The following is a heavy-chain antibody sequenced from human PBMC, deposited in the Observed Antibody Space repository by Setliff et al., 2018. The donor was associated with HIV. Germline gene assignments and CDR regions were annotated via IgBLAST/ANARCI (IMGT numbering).Heavy chain of an antibody. CDR1: GGSVRGYY. J-gene: IGHJ5*02. CDR2: IDHSGST. V-gene: IGHV4-34*10. CDR3: ARGTKGSRWSVTRINWFDT. D-gene: IGHD6-13*01. Sequence: SETLSLTCAVYGGSVRGYYWNWIRQSPDKGLEWIGEIDHSGSTNYNPSLRSRVIMSADTPKSQFSLNLTSLTAGDTAVYYCARGTKGSRWSVTRINWFDTWGQGTLVTVS.